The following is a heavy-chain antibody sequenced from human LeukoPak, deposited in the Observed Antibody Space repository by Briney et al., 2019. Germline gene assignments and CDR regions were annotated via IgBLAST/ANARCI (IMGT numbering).Heavy chain of an antibody. CDR3: GRDGGWYGGGNFDY. Sequence: GGSLRLSCAASGFTFSTYSMNWVRQAPGKGLEWGSYISSRGEISYADSVKGGFTISQDNPKNSLYLQMNSLRVEDTAGYYWGRDGGWYGGGNFDYWGQGILVTVSS. CDR1: GFTFSTYS. J-gene: IGHJ4*02. D-gene: IGHD6-19*01. CDR2: ISSRGEI. V-gene: IGHV3-21*05.